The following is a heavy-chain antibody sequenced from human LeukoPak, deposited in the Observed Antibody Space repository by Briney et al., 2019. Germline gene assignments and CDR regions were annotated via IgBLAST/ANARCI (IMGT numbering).Heavy chain of an antibody. CDR1: GLTFGDYA. CDR3: AKIPPGYCSAGSCYLDY. Sequence: GGSLRLSCAASGLTFGDYAMSWVRQAPGKGLEWVLTISSSGRDTYYADSVKGRFTISRDNSKNTLYLQMNSLRAEDTAVFYCAKIPPGYCSAGSCYLDYWGQGTLVTVSS. J-gene: IGHJ4*02. V-gene: IGHV3-23*01. CDR2: ISSSGRDT. D-gene: IGHD2-15*01.